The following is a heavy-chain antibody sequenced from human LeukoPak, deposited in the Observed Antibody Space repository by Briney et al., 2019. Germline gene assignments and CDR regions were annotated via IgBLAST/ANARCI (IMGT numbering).Heavy chain of an antibody. CDR1: GYTFTGYY. V-gene: IGHV1-2*02. J-gene: IGHJ4*02. D-gene: IGHD6-13*01. Sequence: GASVKVSCKASGYTFTGYYMHWVRQAPGQGLEWMGWINPNSGGTNYAQKFQGRVTISVDTSKNQFSLKLSSVTAADTAVYYCARATVAAAAPGGYWGQGTLVTVSS. CDR2: INPNSGGT. CDR3: ARATVAAAAPGGY.